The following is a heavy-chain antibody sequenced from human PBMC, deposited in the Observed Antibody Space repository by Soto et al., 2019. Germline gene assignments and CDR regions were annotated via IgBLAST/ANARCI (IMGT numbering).Heavy chain of an antibody. CDR2: IKLDGSEE. CDR1: GFTLSNYW. Sequence: PGGSLRLSCAASGFTLSNYWMSWVRQAPGKGLEWVANIKLDGSEEYYVDSVKGRFTISRDNAKNSLYLQMNSLRAEDTAVYYCARGYCTSASCYPNCFGPWGQGTLVTVSS. V-gene: IGHV3-7*03. J-gene: IGHJ5*02. D-gene: IGHD2-2*01. CDR3: ARGYCTSASCYPNCFGP.